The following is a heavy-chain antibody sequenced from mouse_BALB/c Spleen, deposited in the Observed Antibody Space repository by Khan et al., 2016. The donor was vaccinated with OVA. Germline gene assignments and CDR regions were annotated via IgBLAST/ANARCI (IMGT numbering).Heavy chain of an antibody. J-gene: IGHJ3*01. Sequence: QVRLQQSGAELARPGASVKMSCKASGYTFTTYTIHWVKQRPGQGLEWIGYIIPSNDYTNYNQKFKDRATLPADKSSSTAYMQLSSLTSEDSAVYYCVREGAYYRSDGWFAYWGQGTLVTVSA. D-gene: IGHD2-14*01. CDR2: IIPSNDYT. CDR3: VREGAYYRSDGWFAY. CDR1: GYTFTTYT. V-gene: IGHV1-4*01.